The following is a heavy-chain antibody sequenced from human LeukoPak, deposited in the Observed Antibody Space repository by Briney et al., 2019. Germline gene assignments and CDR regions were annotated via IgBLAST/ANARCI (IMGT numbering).Heavy chain of an antibody. CDR1: GYTFTSYG. CDR3: ARVDCGGTSCKVLPEY. J-gene: IGHJ4*02. Sequence: GASEKVSCKASGYTFTSYGISWVRQAPGQGLEWMGWISAYNGNTNYAQKLQGRVTMTTDTSTSTAYMELRSLRSDDTAVYYCARVDCGGTSCKVLPEYWGQGTLVTVSS. D-gene: IGHD2-2*01. V-gene: IGHV1-18*01. CDR2: ISAYNGNT.